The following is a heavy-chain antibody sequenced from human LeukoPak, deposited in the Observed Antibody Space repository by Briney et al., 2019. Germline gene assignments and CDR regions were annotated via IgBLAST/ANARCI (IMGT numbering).Heavy chain of an antibody. CDR3: AKGRFLEWSHDAFDI. J-gene: IGHJ3*02. CDR2: ISWNSGSI. D-gene: IGHD3-3*01. V-gene: IGHV3-9*01. Sequence: PGGSLRLSCAAFGFTFDDYAMHWVRQAPGKGLEWVLGISWNSGSIGYADSVKGRFTISRDNAKNSLYLQMNSLRAEDTALYYCAKGRFLEWSHDAFDIWGQGTMVTVSS. CDR1: GFTFDDYA.